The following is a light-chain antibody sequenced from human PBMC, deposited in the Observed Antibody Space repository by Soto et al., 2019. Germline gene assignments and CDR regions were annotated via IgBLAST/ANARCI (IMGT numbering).Light chain of an antibody. Sequence: DIQLTQSPSSVSASVGDRVSITCRASQTVNTWLAWFQQKPGKAPKLLIYAASTLQSGVPSRFSGSGSGTDFTLTISSLQPEDFATYYCQQTYTTPPGFGGGTKVEI. CDR2: AAS. CDR3: QQTYTTPPG. J-gene: IGKJ4*01. V-gene: IGKV1-12*01. CDR1: QTVNTW.